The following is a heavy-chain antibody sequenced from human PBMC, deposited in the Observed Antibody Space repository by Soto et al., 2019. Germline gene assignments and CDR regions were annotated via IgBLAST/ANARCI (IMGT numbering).Heavy chain of an antibody. CDR3: AIEYCSRTSCYRDY. CDR2: IIPILGIA. Sequence: QVQLVQSGAEVKKPGSSVKVSCKASGGTFSSYTISWVRQAPGQGLEWMGRIIPILGIANYAQKFQGRVTITADKPTSTAYMELSSLRSEDTAVYYCAIEYCSRTSCYRDYWGQGTLVTVSS. V-gene: IGHV1-69*02. CDR1: GGTFSSYT. J-gene: IGHJ4*02. D-gene: IGHD2-2*02.